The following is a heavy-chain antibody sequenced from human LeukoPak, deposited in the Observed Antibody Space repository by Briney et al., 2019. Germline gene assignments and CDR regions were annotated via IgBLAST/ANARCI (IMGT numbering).Heavy chain of an antibody. V-gene: IGHV3-30*04. D-gene: IGHD6-13*01. CDR2: ISYDGSNK. CDR1: GFTFSSYA. CDR3: ARDRSPLIAAAGNWPDY. Sequence: PGGSLRLSCAASGFTFSSYAMHRVRQPPGKGLEWVAVISYDGSNKYYADSVEGRFTISRDNSKNTLYLQMNSLRAEDTAVYYCARDRSPLIAAAGNWPDYWGQGTLVTVSS. J-gene: IGHJ4*02.